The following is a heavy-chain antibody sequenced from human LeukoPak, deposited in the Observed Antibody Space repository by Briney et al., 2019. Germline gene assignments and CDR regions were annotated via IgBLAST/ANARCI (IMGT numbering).Heavy chain of an antibody. CDR1: GFTFSKSW. CDR3: AREVIVVATYYFDY. CDR2: IKQDGSVK. J-gene: IGHJ4*02. V-gene: IGHV3-7*03. D-gene: IGHD3-22*01. Sequence: GGSLRLSCAVSGFTFSKSWMHWVRQAPGKGLEWVANIKQDGSVKYYVDSVKGRFTISRDNAKNSLYLQMNSLRAEDTAVYCCAREVIVVATYYFDYWGQGTLVTVSS.